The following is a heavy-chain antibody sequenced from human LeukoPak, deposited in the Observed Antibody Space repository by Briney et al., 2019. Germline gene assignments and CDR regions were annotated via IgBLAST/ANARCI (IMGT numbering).Heavy chain of an antibody. CDR3: AKEIAVARGAFDI. V-gene: IGHV3-48*01. CDR2: ISSSSSTI. CDR1: GFTFSSYS. D-gene: IGHD6-19*01. J-gene: IGHJ3*02. Sequence: GGSLRLSCAASGFTFSSYSMNWVRQAPGKGLEWVSYISSSSSTIYYADSVKGRFTISRDNAKNSLYLQMNSLRAEDTAVYYCAKEIAVARGAFDIWGQGTMVTVSS.